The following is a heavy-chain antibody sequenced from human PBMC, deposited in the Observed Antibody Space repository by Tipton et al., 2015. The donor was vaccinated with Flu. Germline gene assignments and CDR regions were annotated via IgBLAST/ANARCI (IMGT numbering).Heavy chain of an antibody. D-gene: IGHD3-10*01. CDR3: ARVMVRGVIPDAFDI. J-gene: IGHJ3*02. V-gene: IGHV4-34*01. CDR1: GGSFSGYY. Sequence: TLSLTCAVYGGSFSGYYWSWIRQPPGKGLEWIGEINHSGSTNYNPSLKSRVTISVDTSKNQFSLKLSSVTAADTAVYYCARVMVRGVIPDAFDIWGQGTMATVSS. CDR2: INHSGST.